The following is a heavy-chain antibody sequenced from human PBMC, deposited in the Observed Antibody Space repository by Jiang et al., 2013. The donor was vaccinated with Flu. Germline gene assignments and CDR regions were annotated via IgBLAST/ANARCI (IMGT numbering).Heavy chain of an antibody. CDR3: AGGMYYYGMDV. Sequence: PKSRVTISVDTSKNQFSLKLSSVTAADMAVYYCAGGMYYYGMDVWGQGTTVTVSS. J-gene: IGHJ6*02. V-gene: IGHV4-59*09.